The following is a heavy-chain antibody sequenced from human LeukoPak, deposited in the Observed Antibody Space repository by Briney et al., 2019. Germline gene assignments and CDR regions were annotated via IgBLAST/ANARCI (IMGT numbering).Heavy chain of an antibody. J-gene: IGHJ5*02. V-gene: IGHV4-59*01. CDR1: GSSISSYF. CDR3: ARVPNYCSGGSCYPYNWFDP. CDR2: ISYSGST. D-gene: IGHD2-15*01. Sequence: PETLSLTCTVSGSSISSYFWSWIRQPPGMGLEWIGYISYSGSTNYHPSLRSRVTISLDTSKNQFSLKLSSVTAADTAVYYCARVPNYCSGGSCYPYNWFDPWGQGTLVTVSS.